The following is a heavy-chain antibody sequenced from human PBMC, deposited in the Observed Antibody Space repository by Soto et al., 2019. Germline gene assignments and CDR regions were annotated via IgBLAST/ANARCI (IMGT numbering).Heavy chain of an antibody. CDR2: IYSGGST. V-gene: IGHV3-66*01. CDR1: GFTVSSNY. CDR3: ARDRGLLWFGELLSNYNCYGMDV. Sequence: GGSLRLSCAASGFTVSSNYMSWVRQAPGKGLKWVSVIYSGGSTYYADSVKGRFTISRDNSKNTLYLQMNSLRAEDTAVYYCARDRGLLWFGELLSNYNCYGMDVWGQGTTVTVSS. J-gene: IGHJ6*02. D-gene: IGHD3-10*01.